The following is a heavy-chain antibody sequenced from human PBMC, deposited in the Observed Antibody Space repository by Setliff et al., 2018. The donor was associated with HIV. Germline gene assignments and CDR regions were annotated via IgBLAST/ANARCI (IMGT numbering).Heavy chain of an antibody. D-gene: IGHD2-2*01. J-gene: IGHJ6*03. Sequence: SETLSLTCAVYGGSFSGYYWSWMRQPPGKGLEWIGEINHSGSTTYNPSLKSGVIISVDTSRNQFSLKLSSVTAADTAVYYCARGRWIRVSAAIMYYYYYMDVWGRGTTVTVSS. CDR3: ARGRWIRVSAAIMYYYYYMDV. CDR1: GGSFSGYY. CDR2: INHSGST. V-gene: IGHV4-34*01.